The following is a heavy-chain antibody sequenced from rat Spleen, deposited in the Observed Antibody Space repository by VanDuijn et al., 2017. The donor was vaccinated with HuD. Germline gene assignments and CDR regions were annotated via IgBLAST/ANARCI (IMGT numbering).Heavy chain of an antibody. CDR2: ISYEGSST. J-gene: IGHJ2*01. V-gene: IGHV5-22*01. CDR3: ARRHYGYTDYFDY. CDR1: GFTFTDYY. Sequence: EVQLVESGGGLVQPGRSMKLSCAASGFTFTDYYMAWVRQAPKKGLEWVASISYEGSSTYYRDSVKGRFTISRANAKSTLNLQMDSLRSEDTATYYCARRHYGYTDYFDYWGQGVMVTVSS. D-gene: IGHD1-9*01.